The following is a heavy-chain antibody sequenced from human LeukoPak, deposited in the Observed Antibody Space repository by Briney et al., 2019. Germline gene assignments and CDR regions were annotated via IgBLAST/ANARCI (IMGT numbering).Heavy chain of an antibody. Sequence: SETLSLTCTVSGGSISSYYWSWIRQPPGKGLEWIGFIYYGGSTNYNPSLKSRVTISVDRSKNQFSLKLSSATAADTALYYCARQNYFDSSGYLFDYWGQGTRVTVFS. CDR3: ARQNYFDSSGYLFDY. D-gene: IGHD3-22*01. V-gene: IGHV4-59*08. CDR1: GGSISSYY. CDR2: IYYGGST. J-gene: IGHJ4*02.